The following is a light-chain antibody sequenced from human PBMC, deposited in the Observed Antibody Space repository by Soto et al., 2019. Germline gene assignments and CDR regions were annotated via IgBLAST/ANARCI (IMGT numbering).Light chain of an antibody. CDR2: GAS. Sequence: EILLTQSPGTLSLSPGERATLSCRASQSISSRYLAWYQQKPGQAPRLLMYGASTRATGIPARFSGSGPETEFTLTISSLQDEDSAVHFCQQYNNWQTWTFGQGTKVDIK. CDR3: QQYNNWQTWT. V-gene: IGKV3-15*01. CDR1: QSISSRY. J-gene: IGKJ1*01.